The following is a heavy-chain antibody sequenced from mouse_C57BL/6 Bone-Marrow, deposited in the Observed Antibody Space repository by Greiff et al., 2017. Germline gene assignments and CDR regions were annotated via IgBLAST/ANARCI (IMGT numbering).Heavy chain of an antibody. Sequence: GGGWVQPKGSLKLSCAVLGCSFNPYPMNRVRQAPGKGLEGVARIRSKSINYASYYSDSVKVRFTIYSEDAECMLYMQENNLKTEDTAMYCWVRLGGYGNCMGYYAMDYWGQGTSVTVSS. CDR3: VRLGGYGNCMGYYAMDY. V-gene: IGHV10-1*01. CDR1: GCSFNPYP. D-gene: IGHD2-1*01. J-gene: IGHJ4*01. CDR2: IRSKSINYAS.